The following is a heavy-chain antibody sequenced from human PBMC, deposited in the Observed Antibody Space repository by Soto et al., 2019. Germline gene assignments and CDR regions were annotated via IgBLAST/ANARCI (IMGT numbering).Heavy chain of an antibody. J-gene: IGHJ4*02. V-gene: IGHV4-31*03. Sequence: SETLSLTCTVSGGSISSGGYYWSWIRQHPGKGLEWIGYIYYSGSTYYNPSLKSRVTISVDTSKNQFSLRLSSVTAADTAVYYCARDLFGQQQLVWGYWGQGTLVTVSS. CDR2: IYYSGST. D-gene: IGHD6-13*01. CDR3: ARDLFGQQQLVWGY. CDR1: GGSISSGGYY.